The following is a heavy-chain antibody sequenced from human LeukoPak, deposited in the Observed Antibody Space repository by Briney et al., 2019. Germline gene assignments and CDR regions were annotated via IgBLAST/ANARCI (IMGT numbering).Heavy chain of an antibody. CDR1: GFTFSSYA. Sequence: HPGRSLRLSCAASGFTFSSYAMHWVRQAPGKGLEWVAVISYDGSNKYYADSVKGRFTISRDNSKNTLYLQMNSLRAEDTAVYYCARVYRGRRVGFDYWGQGTLVTVSS. CDR3: ARVYRGRRVGFDY. J-gene: IGHJ4*02. CDR2: ISYDGSNK. D-gene: IGHD3-10*01. V-gene: IGHV3-30*04.